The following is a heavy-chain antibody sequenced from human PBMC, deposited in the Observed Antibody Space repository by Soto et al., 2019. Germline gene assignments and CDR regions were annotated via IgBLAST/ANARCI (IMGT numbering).Heavy chain of an antibody. CDR3: ARQGFGELHGLVDV. J-gene: IGHJ6*02. CDR2: MGDNGYT. Sequence: QVQLQESGQGLVKPSENLSLTCTISGGPMSNYYCSWFRHPTWQGLEWSGYMGDNGYTSYKPSLRSRVTISLDTSKNQFSLNLRSVTAADTALYYCARQGFGELHGLVDVWGQGPTFTVSS. CDR1: GGPMSNYY. D-gene: IGHD3-10*01. V-gene: IGHV4-59*08.